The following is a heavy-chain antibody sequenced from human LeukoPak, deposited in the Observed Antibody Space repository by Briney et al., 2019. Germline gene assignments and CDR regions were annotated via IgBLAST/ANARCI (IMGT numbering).Heavy chain of an antibody. CDR2: IKQDGSEK. CDR1: GFTVSSNY. V-gene: IGHV3-7*01. Sequence: SGGSLRLSCAASGFTVSSNYMSWVRQAPGKGLEWVANIKQDGSEKYYVDSVKGRFTISRDNSKNTLYLQMNSLRPEDTAVYYCVRDSRPPDSIHFWSVNLFDPWGQGTLVTVSS. CDR3: VRDSRPPDSIHFWSVNLFDP. J-gene: IGHJ5*02. D-gene: IGHD3-3*02.